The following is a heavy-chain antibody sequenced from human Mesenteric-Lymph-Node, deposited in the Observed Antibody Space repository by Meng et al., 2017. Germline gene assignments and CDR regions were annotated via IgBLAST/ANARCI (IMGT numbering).Heavy chain of an antibody. J-gene: IGHJ3*01. V-gene: IGHV3-7*04. D-gene: IGHD4-23*01. CDR2: LKEDGREK. Sequence: SRKASGGTFSSYTISWLRQAPGKGLEGVANLKEDGREKYYVDHVKGRFTVSRDNAKNSLFLQLNSLRVEDTAVYYCARGDYGGNSGFVDAFDVWGQGTVVTVSS. CDR1: GGTFSSYT. CDR3: ARGDYGGNSGFVDAFDV.